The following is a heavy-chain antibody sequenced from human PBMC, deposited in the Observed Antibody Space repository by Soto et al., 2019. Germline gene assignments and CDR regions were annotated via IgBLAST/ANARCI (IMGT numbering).Heavy chain of an antibody. CDR3: ARTSITMIVVVEIQGVLDY. CDR1: GLTFSTYW. Sequence: PGGSLRLSCAASGLTFSTYWMHWVRQAPGKGLVWVSRISNDGSTTDYADSVKGRFTISRDNAKNTLYLQMYSLRAEDTAVYYCARTSITMIVVVEIQGVLDYWGQGTLVTVSS. V-gene: IGHV3-74*01. J-gene: IGHJ4*02. D-gene: IGHD3-22*01. CDR2: ISNDGSTT.